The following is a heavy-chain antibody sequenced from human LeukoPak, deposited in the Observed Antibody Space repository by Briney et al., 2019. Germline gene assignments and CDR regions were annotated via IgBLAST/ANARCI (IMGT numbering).Heavy chain of an antibody. Sequence: PGGSLRLSCAVSGFTFDDYAMHWVRQVPGKGLEWVSGINWNSDSIGYADSVKGRFTTSRGNAKNSLYLQMNSLRAEDTAFHYCAINGGGDSGSGNFDYWGQGTLVTVSS. CDR2: INWNSDSI. V-gene: IGHV3-9*01. D-gene: IGHD3-16*01. J-gene: IGHJ4*02. CDR1: GFTFDDYA. CDR3: AINGGGDSGSGNFDY.